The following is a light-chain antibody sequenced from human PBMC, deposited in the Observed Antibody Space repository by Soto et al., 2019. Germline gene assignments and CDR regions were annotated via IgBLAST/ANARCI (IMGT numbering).Light chain of an antibody. V-gene: IGKV3-20*01. CDR3: QQYGSSPRT. CDR1: QSVSSSY. Sequence: EIVFTQSPCTLSLSPGERAILSCRASQSVSSSYLAWYRQKPGQAPSLLIYGASSRATGTPDRFSGSGSGTDFTLTISRLEPEDFAVYYCQQYGSSPRTFGQGTKVDIK. CDR2: GAS. J-gene: IGKJ1*01.